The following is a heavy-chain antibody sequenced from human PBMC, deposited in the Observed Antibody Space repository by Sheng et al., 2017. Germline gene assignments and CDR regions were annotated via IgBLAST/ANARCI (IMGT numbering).Heavy chain of an antibody. D-gene: IGHD1-26*01. CDR2: ISAYNSET. CDR3: ARDRGAKDAFDI. Sequence: QVQLVQSGAEVKKPGASVKVSCKASGYTFSNYHISWVRQAPGQGLEWMGWISAYNSETNYAQKFQGRVTMTTDTSTSTAYMELRSLRSDDTAVYYCARDRGAKDAFDIWGQGTMVTVSS. CDR1: GYTFSNYH. V-gene: IGHV1-18*01. J-gene: IGHJ3*02.